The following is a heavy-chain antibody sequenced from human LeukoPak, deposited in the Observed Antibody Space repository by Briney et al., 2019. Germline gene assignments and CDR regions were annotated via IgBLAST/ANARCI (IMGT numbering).Heavy chain of an antibody. CDR1: GYTFTSYD. Sequence: SVKVSCKASGYTFTSYDISWVRQAPGQGLEWMGGIIPIFGTTNYAQTFQGRVTITADKSTSTAYMELSSLRSEDTAVYYCAGAGDNDFWSGSDGGDNWFDPWGQGTLVTVSS. D-gene: IGHD3-3*01. V-gene: IGHV1-69*06. J-gene: IGHJ5*02. CDR2: IIPIFGTT. CDR3: AGAGDNDFWSGSDGGDNWFDP.